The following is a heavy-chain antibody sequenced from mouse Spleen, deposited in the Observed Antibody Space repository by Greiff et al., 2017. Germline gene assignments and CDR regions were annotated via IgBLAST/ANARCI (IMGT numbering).Heavy chain of an antibody. CDR3: AKKEGYYGSSSSYAMDY. V-gene: IGHV2-5-1*01. CDR1: GFSLTSYG. J-gene: IGHJ4*01. CDR2: IWRGGST. D-gene: IGHD1-1*01. Sequence: QVQLQQSGPSLVQPSQSLSITCTVSGFSLTSYGVHWVRQSPGKGLEWLGVIWRGGSTDYNAAFMSRLSITKDNSKSQVFFKMNSLQADDTAIYYCAKKEGYYGSSSSYAMDYWGQGTSVTVSS.